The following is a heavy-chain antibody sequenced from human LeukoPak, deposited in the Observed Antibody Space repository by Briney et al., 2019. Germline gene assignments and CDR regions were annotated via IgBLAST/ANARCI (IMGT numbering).Heavy chain of an antibody. V-gene: IGHV3-33*01. D-gene: IGHD1-26*01. Sequence: PGGSLRLSCAASGFTFSSYGMHWVRQAPGKGLEWVAVIWYDGSNKYYADSVKGRFTISRDNSKNTLYLQMNSLRAEDTAVYYCARESYSGNSWDFDYWGQGTLVTVSS. CDR2: IWYDGSNK. CDR3: ARESYSGNSWDFDY. CDR1: GFTFSSYG. J-gene: IGHJ4*02.